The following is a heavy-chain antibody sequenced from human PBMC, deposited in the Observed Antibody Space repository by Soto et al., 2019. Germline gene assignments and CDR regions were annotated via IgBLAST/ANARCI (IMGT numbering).Heavy chain of an antibody. J-gene: IGHJ3*02. CDR2: ISAYNGNT. CDR3: ARDRLARAAVAGTAAFDI. D-gene: IGHD6-19*01. Sequence: LEWMGWISAYNGNTNYAQKLQGRVTMTTDTSTSTAYMELRSLRSDDTAVYYCARDRLARAAVAGTAAFDIWGQGTMVTVSS. V-gene: IGHV1-18*01.